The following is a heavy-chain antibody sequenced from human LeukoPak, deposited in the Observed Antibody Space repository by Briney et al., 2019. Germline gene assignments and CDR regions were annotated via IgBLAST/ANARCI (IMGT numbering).Heavy chain of an antibody. V-gene: IGHV3-53*01. D-gene: IGHD6-19*01. CDR1: GLTVSSNY. J-gene: IGHJ3*02. CDR3: ERISVAGTPLDAFDI. Sequence: GGSLRLSCAASGLTVSSNYMSWVRQAPGEGLEWVSVIYSDGGGGTTYYADSVKGRFTISRDKSKNTLYLQMNSLRAEDTAVYYCERISVAGTPLDAFDIWGQGTIVTVSS. CDR2: IYSDGGGGTT.